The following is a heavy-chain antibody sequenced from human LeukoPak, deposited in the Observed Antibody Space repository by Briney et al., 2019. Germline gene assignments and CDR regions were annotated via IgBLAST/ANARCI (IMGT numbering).Heavy chain of an antibody. Sequence: SETLSLTCTVSGGSISSGGYYWSWIRQHPGKGLEWIGYIYYSGSTYYNPSLKSRVTISVDTSKNQFSLKLSSVTAADTAVYYCARYSLLPHLYFDYWGQGTLVTVSS. V-gene: IGHV4-31*03. D-gene: IGHD2-15*01. J-gene: IGHJ4*02. CDR1: GGSISSGGYY. CDR2: IYYSGST. CDR3: ARYSLLPHLYFDY.